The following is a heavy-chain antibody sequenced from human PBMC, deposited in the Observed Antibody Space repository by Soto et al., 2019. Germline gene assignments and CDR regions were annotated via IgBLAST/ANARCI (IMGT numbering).Heavy chain of an antibody. CDR1: GFTFSSFE. J-gene: IGHJ4*02. CDR2: ISSSGSTI. Sequence: EVQLVASGGGLVQPGGSLRLSCAASGFTFSSFEMNWVRQAPGKGLEWVSYISSSGSTIYYADSVKGRFTISRDNAKNSLYLQMNSLRAEDTAVYYCARLSIAARRRYFDYWGQGTLVTVSS. D-gene: IGHD6-6*01. CDR3: ARLSIAARRRYFDY. V-gene: IGHV3-48*03.